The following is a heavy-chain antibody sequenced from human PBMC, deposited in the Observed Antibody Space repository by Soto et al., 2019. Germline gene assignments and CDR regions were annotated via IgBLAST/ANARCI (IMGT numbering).Heavy chain of an antibody. Sequence: ASVKVSCKASGYTFTYYGISWVRQAPGQGLEWMGWIGTYNGHTNYAQNFQDRVTMTTDTSTSTAYMEVRSLKSDDTAIYYCARDHRVIDNKSDDCFDPWGQGTLVTVSS. V-gene: IGHV1-18*01. CDR1: GYTFTYYG. CDR2: IGTYNGHT. J-gene: IGHJ5*02. CDR3: ARDHRVIDNKSDDCFDP. D-gene: IGHD3-22*01.